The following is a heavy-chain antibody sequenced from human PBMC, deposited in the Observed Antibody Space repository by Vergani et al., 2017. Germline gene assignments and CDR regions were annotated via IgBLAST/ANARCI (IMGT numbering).Heavy chain of an antibody. CDR2: ISGSGGST. CDR3: AKDGGYDSMYYYYYMDV. D-gene: IGHD5-12*01. Sequence: EMQLLESGGGLVQPGGSLRLSCAASGFTFSSYAMSWVRQAPGKGLEWVSAISGSGGSTYYADSVKGRFTISRDNSKNTLYLQMNSLRAEDTAVYYCAKDGGYDSMYYYYYMDVWGKGTTVTVSS. J-gene: IGHJ6*03. V-gene: IGHV3-23*01. CDR1: GFTFSSYA.